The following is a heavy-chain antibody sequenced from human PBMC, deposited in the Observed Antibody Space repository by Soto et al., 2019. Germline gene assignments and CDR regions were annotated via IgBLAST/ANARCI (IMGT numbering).Heavy chain of an antibody. CDR2: IIPIFGRA. Sequence: QVQLVQSGAEVKKPGSSVKVSCKASGGSFSSYGIDWVRQAPGQGLEWMGGIIPIFGRANYAQKIQGRVTITADESTSTAYMELRSLRSEATAVYYCARGVQHDSSGYYYFYWGQGTLVTVSS. CDR3: ARGVQHDSSGYYYFY. D-gene: IGHD3-22*01. J-gene: IGHJ4*02. CDR1: GGSFSSYG. V-gene: IGHV1-69*01.